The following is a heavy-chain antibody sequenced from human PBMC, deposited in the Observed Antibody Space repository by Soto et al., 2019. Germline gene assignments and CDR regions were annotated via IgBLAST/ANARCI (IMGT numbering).Heavy chain of an antibody. CDR2: ISAYNGNT. D-gene: IGHD3-3*01. J-gene: IGHJ6*03. Sequence: QVQLVQSGAEVKKPGASVKVSCKASGYTFTSYGISWVRQAPGHGLEWMGWISAYNGNTNYAQKLQGRVTMTTDTSTSTAYMELRSLRSDDTAVYYCARVYYDFWSGSDDYYYYYYMDVWGKGTTVTVSS. CDR1: GYTFTSYG. V-gene: IGHV1-18*01. CDR3: ARVYYDFWSGSDDYYYYYYMDV.